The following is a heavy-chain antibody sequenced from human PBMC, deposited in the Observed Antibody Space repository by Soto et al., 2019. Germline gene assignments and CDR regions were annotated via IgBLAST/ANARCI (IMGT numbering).Heavy chain of an antibody. CDR3: ARPPLPGYSIHFNS. CDR1: GYVFIDYW. J-gene: IGHJ4*02. V-gene: IGHV5-51*01. D-gene: IGHD2-15*01. CDR2: VYPRDSDT. Sequence: GESLKISCKASGYVFIDYWIGWVRQMPGKGLEWMGIVYPRDSDTRYSPSFQGQVTISADRSTGTAFLQWRSLKASDTALYYCARPPLPGYSIHFNSWGQGTLVTVSS.